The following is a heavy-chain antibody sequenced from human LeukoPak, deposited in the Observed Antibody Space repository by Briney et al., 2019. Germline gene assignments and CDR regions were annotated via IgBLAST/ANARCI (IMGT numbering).Heavy chain of an antibody. J-gene: IGHJ6*02. V-gene: IGHV3-30-3*01. Sequence: GGSLRLSCAASGFTFSSYAMHWVRQAPGKGLEWVAVISYDGSNKYYADSVKGRFTISRDNSKNTLYLQMNSLRAEDTAVYYCARGRPYYDFWSGYYGDYYYYGMDVWGQGTTVTVSS. CDR1: GFTFSSYA. CDR3: ARGRPYYDFWSGYYGDYYYYGMDV. CDR2: ISYDGSNK. D-gene: IGHD3-3*01.